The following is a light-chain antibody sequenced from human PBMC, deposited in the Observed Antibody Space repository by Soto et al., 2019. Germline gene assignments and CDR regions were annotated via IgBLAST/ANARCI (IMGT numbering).Light chain of an antibody. CDR3: QQLST. CDR1: QSVSSSY. V-gene: IGKV3-20*01. Sequence: EIVLTQSPGTLSLSPGERATLSCRASQSVSSSYLAWYQQKPGQAPRLLIYGASSRATGIPDRFSGSGSGTDFILTISRLEPEDFAVYYCQQLSTFGQGTKVDIK. CDR2: GAS. J-gene: IGKJ1*01.